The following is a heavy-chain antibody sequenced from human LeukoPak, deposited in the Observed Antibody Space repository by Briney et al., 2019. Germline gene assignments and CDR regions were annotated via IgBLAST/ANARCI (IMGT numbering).Heavy chain of an antibody. CDR3: SADSGRNSFGP. D-gene: IGHD6-19*01. CDR1: GFVFSGYW. V-gene: IGHV3-7*01. Sequence: GGSLRLSCVGSGFVFSGYWMSWARQAPGKGLEWVAKMNRDGSQRDYVDSVKGRFTVSRDNAVNSVFLQMNNVRVEDTAVYCASADSGRNSFGPWGQGTLVTVSS. CDR2: MNRDGSQR. J-gene: IGHJ5*02.